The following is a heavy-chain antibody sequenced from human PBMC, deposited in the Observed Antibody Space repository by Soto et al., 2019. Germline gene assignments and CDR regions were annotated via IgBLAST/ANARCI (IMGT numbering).Heavy chain of an antibody. CDR1: GFTFGNYG. CDR2: ISYFGGTI. D-gene: IGHD3-10*01. CDR3: ARAFRYSGSGTYPPDY. V-gene: IGHV3-48*01. J-gene: IGHJ4*02. Sequence: PGGSLRLSCAGSGFTFGNYGLNWVRQAPGKGLEWISYISYFGGTIEYADSVKGRFTISRDNAKNSLYLQMGSLRAEDTAVYFCARAFRYSGSGTYPPDYWGQGTLVTVSS.